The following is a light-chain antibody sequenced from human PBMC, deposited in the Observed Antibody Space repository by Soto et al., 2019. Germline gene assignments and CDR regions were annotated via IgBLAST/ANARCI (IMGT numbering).Light chain of an antibody. CDR3: QSYDSSLSGPYV. Sequence: QSVLTQPPSVSGAPGQRVTISCTGSSSNIGAGYDVHWYQQLPGTAPKLLIYGNSNRPSGVPDRFSGSKSGTSASLAITGLQAEDGADYYCQSYDSSLSGPYVFGTGTKVTVL. CDR2: GNS. CDR1: SSNIGAGYD. V-gene: IGLV1-40*01. J-gene: IGLJ1*01.